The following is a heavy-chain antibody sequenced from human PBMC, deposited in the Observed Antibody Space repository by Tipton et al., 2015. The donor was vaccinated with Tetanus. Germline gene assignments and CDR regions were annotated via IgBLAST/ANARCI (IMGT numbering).Heavy chain of an antibody. CDR2: IYESGDT. D-gene: IGHD3-3*01. V-gene: IGHV4-39*01. CDR3: ARHQSGYFTPFDY. Sequence: TLSLTCTVSGGSIRGDTFYWGWIRQPPGKGLEWIGSIYESGDTYYIPSLKSRVTISVDTSKNQFSLNLNSMAAADTGVYYCARHQSGYFTPFDYWGQGNLVTVSP. J-gene: IGHJ4*02. CDR1: GGSIRGDTFY.